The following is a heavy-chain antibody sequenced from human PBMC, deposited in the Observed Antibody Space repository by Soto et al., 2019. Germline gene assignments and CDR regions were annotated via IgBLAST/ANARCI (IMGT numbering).Heavy chain of an antibody. CDR3: ATFCSSTSCSSY. V-gene: IGHV3-7*05. CDR2: INQEGSEK. D-gene: IGHD2-2*01. Sequence: GSLRLSCAASAFTFSTYWMSWVRQAPGKGLEWVANINQEGSEKYYVDSVKGRFTISRDNAGNSLYLQMDSLRVEDTAVYYCATFCSSTSCSSYWGQGTLVTVSS. CDR1: AFTFSTYW. J-gene: IGHJ4*02.